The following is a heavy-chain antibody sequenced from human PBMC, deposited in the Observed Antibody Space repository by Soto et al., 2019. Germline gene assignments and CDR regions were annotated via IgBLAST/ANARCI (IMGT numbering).Heavy chain of an antibody. Sequence: EVQLLESGGGLVQPGGSLRLSCAASGFTFSSYAMSWVRQAPGKGLERVSAISAGGGSTYYADSVKGRFTISRDNSKNTMYLQMNSLRAEDTAVYYCAKEKGGYSGYHFDYWGQGTLVTVSS. J-gene: IGHJ4*02. D-gene: IGHD5-12*01. CDR2: ISAGGGST. V-gene: IGHV3-23*01. CDR1: GFTFSSYA. CDR3: AKEKGGYSGYHFDY.